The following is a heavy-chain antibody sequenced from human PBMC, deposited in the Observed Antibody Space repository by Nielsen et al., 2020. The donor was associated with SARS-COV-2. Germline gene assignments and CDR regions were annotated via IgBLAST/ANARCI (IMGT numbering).Heavy chain of an antibody. CDR3: ARALGYSSYSSY. CDR1: GFTFSTYA. D-gene: IGHD6-19*01. J-gene: IGHJ4*02. V-gene: IGHV3-23*01. CDR2: ITPSDGST. Sequence: GESLKISCEASGFTFSTYAMSWVRQAPGKGLEWVSAITPSDGSTFYADSVKGRFTISRDNSKNTLYLQMNSLRADDTAVYYCARALGYSSYSSYWGQGTLVTVSS.